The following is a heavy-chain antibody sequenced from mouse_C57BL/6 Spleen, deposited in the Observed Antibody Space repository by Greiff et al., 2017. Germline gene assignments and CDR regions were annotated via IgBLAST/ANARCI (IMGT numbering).Heavy chain of an antibody. D-gene: IGHD1-1*01. CDR3: ASSPYYYGSSLDY. CDR1: GFTFTDYY. CDR2: IRNKANGYTT. J-gene: IGHJ2*01. Sequence: EVNLVESGGGLVQPGGSLSLSCAASGFTFTDYYMSWVRQPPGKALEWLGFIRNKANGYTTEYSASVKGRFTISRDNSQSILYLQMNALRAEDSATYYCASSPYYYGSSLDYWGQGTTLTVSS. V-gene: IGHV7-3*01.